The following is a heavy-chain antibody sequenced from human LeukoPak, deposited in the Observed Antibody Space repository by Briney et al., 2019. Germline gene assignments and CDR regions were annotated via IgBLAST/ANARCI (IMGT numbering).Heavy chain of an antibody. CDR1: GFTFSSNW. CDR2: INPDGGAK. D-gene: IGHD6-13*01. V-gene: IGHV3-7*01. CDR3: ARANNSSWHN. Sequence: GGSLRLSCATSGFTFSSNWMSWVRHAPGRGLEWVANINPDGGAKYYAASVKGRFTVSRDDAKDSLYLQMNSLRVEDTAVYYCARANNSSWHNWGQGTLVTVSS. J-gene: IGHJ4*02.